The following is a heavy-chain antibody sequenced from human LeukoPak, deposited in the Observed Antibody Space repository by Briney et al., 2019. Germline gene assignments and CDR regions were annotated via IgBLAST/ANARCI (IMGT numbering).Heavy chain of an antibody. V-gene: IGHV3-21*01. CDR3: ARPRGSTSFDAFDI. CDR2: ISSSSSYI. CDR1: GFTFSSYS. D-gene: IGHD2-2*01. J-gene: IGHJ3*02. Sequence: GGSLRPSCAASGFTFSSYSMNWVRQAPGKGLEWVSSISSSSSYIYYADSVKGRFTISRDNAKNSLYLQMNSLRAEDTAVYYCARPRGSTSFDAFDIWGQGTMVTVSS.